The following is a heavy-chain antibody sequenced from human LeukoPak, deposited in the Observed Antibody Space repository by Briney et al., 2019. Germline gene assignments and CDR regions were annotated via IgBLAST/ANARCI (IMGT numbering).Heavy chain of an antibody. J-gene: IGHJ4*02. CDR3: ARVPRGGVELTH. Sequence: ASVKVSCKASGYTFTVYYIHWVRQAPGQGLEWMGWIYPSTGGANYAQKFQTRVSMTRDTSINTAYMERSRLKSDDTAVYYCARVPRGGVELTHWGQGTLVTVSS. CDR2: IYPSTGGA. CDR1: GYTFTVYY. V-gene: IGHV1-2*02. D-gene: IGHD1-1*01.